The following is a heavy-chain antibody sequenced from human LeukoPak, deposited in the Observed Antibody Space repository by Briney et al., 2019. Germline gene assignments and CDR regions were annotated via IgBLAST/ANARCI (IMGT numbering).Heavy chain of an antibody. CDR2: IYYSGNT. J-gene: IGHJ4*02. CDR3: ARVFRGGGGGWPDY. CDR1: GGSISTYY. Sequence: PSETLSLTCTVSGGSISTYYWSWIREPPGKGLGWMGYIYYSGNTNYNPYLKSRFTISVDTSKNQFSRKLRSVTAADTAVYYCARVFRGGGGGWPDYWGQGTLVTVSS. V-gene: IGHV4-59*01. D-gene: IGHD6-19*01.